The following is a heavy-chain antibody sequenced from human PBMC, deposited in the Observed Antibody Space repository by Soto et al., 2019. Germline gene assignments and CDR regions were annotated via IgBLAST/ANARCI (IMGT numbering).Heavy chain of an antibody. D-gene: IGHD2-15*01. V-gene: IGHV3-74*01. CDR1: GFTFSSYW. CDR2: INSDGSST. Sequence: EVQLVESGGGLVQPGGSLRLSCAASGFTFSSYWMHWVRQAPGKGLVWVSRINSDGSSTSYADSVKGRFTISRDNAKNTLDLQRNRLRAEDKAVYYCVRTSLVVAAATREDYWGQGTLVTVSS. CDR3: VRTSLVVAAATREDY. J-gene: IGHJ4*02.